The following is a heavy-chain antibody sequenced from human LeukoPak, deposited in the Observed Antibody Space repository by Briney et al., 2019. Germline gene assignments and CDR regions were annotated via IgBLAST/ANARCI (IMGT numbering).Heavy chain of an antibody. CDR3: ARDLTGYSIGLYYFDY. Sequence: ASVRVSCKASGGTFSRYAIRWVRQAPGEGVEWMGGIIPIFGTANYAQTLQGRVTITAEKSTSTAYMELSSLRSQDTAVYYCARDLTGYSIGLYYFDYWGQGTLVTVSS. CDR2: IIPIFGTA. V-gene: IGHV1-69*06. D-gene: IGHD6-19*01. J-gene: IGHJ4*02. CDR1: GGTFSRYA.